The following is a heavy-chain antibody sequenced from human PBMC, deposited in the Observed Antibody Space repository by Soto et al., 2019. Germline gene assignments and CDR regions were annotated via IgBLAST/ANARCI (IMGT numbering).Heavy chain of an antibody. Sequence: SETLSLTCAVSNASVNRGGYSWSCIRQSPVKGLEWIGYMYESGATYYNPSLKSRVTISIDNSKNQFSLRLTSMTAADTAVYYCAVPGDGDFDYWSQGTLVTVSS. D-gene: IGHD3-10*01. V-gene: IGHV4-30-2*06. CDR2: MYESGAT. CDR3: AVPGDGDFDY. CDR1: NASVNRGGYS. J-gene: IGHJ4*02.